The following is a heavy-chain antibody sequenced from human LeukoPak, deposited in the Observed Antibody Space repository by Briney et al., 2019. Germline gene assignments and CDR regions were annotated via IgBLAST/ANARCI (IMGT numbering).Heavy chain of an antibody. CDR1: GGTFSSYA. CDR3: ARSGAGVYSSNYYYYMDV. D-gene: IGHD6-13*01. Sequence: GASVNVSCKASGGTFSSYAISWVRQAPGQGLEWMGGIIPIFGTANYAQKFQGRVTITADKSTSTAYMELSSLRSEDTAVYYCARSGAGVYSSNYYYYMDVWGKGTTVTVSS. J-gene: IGHJ6*03. V-gene: IGHV1-69*06. CDR2: IIPIFGTA.